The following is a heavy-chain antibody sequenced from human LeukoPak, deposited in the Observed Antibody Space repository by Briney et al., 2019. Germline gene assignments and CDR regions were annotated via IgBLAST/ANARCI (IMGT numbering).Heavy chain of an antibody. D-gene: IGHD1-1*01. Sequence: GGSLRLSCAVSGFPFSDSWMYWVRQAPGKGLEGVANIKKDGTGISYVDSVRGRFIISRDNARSSLYLQMVSLRVEDTAVYFCAGGNAMEVWGKGTAVTVSS. CDR3: AGGNAMEV. CDR1: GFPFSDSW. CDR2: IKKDGTGI. J-gene: IGHJ6*03. V-gene: IGHV3-7*03.